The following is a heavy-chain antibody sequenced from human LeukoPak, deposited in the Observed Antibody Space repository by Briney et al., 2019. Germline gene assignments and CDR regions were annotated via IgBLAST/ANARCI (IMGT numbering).Heavy chain of an antibody. D-gene: IGHD3-9*01. CDR3: ARGHYDVLAASYKWTPDY. J-gene: IGHJ4*02. CDR1: GFTFSDYY. CDR2: ISNSGRPT. V-gene: IGHV3-11*04. Sequence: PGGSLRLSCTASGFTFSDYYMSWIRQAPGKGLEWISSISNSGRPTYDADSVKGRFTTSRDNAKNSLSLQLNSLRVEDTAVYYCARGHYDVLAASYKWTPDYWGQGTLVTVSS.